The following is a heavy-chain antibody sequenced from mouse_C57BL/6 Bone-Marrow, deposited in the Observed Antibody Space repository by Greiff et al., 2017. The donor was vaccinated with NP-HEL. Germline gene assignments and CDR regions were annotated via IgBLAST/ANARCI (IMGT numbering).Heavy chain of an antibody. J-gene: IGHJ2*01. D-gene: IGHD1-1*01. Sequence: QVQLQQPGAELVRPGSSVKLSCKASGYTFTSYWMDWVKQRPGQGLEWIGNIYPSDSETHYNQKFKDKATLTVDKSSSTAYMQLSSLTSEDSAVYYCARSEGITTVVADFDYWGQGTTLTVSP. V-gene: IGHV1-61*01. CDR2: IYPSDSET. CDR1: GYTFTSYW. CDR3: ARSEGITTVVADFDY.